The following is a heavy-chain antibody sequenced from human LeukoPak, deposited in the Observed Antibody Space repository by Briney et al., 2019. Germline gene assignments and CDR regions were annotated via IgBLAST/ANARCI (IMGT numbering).Heavy chain of an antibody. D-gene: IGHD1-1*01. Sequence: SSETLSLTCTVSGASISSYYWTWIRQPPGKGLEWIGYIYDSASANYNPSLTSRLTISAAPSKNQFSLSLSSVTAADTAMYYCARDSRGHNNRLDYWGQGILVTVSS. CDR3: ARDSRGHNNRLDY. J-gene: IGHJ4*02. CDR1: GASISSYY. V-gene: IGHV4-59*01. CDR2: IYDSASA.